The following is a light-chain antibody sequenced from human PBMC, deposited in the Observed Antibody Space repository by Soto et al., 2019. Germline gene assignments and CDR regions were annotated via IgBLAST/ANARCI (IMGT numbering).Light chain of an antibody. J-gene: IGKJ5*01. Sequence: IQLTQSPSSLSASVGDRVTITCRASQDIRGALAWYQQKPGKAPKLLIYDVSSLQSGVPSRFSGSGSGTDFTLTISSLQPEDFATFYCQQFNTYPITFGQGTRLEIK. CDR1: QDIRGA. V-gene: IGKV1-13*02. CDR3: QQFNTYPIT. CDR2: DVS.